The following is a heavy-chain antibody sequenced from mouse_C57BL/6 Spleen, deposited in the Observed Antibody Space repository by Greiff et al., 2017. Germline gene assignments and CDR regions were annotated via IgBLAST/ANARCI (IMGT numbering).Heavy chain of an antibody. V-gene: IGHV10-3*01. CDR3: VREGRGNYGSSYGGYAMDY. J-gene: IGHJ4*01. CDR1: GFTFNTYA. CDR2: IRSKSSNYAT. D-gene: IGHD1-1*01. Sequence: EVQLVESGGGLVQPKGSLKLSCAASGFTFNTYAMHWVRQAPGKGLEWVARIRSKSSNYATYYADSVKDRFTISRDDSQSMLYLQMNNLKTEDTAIYYCVREGRGNYGSSYGGYAMDYWGQGTSVTVSS.